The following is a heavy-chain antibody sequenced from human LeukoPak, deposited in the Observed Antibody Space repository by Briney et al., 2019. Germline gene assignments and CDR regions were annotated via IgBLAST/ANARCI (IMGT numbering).Heavy chain of an antibody. D-gene: IGHD3-3*01. CDR2: ISAYNGNT. Sequence: ASVKVSCKASGYTFTSYGISWVRQAPGQGLEWMGWISAYNGNTNYAQKFQGRVTITTDESTSTAYMELSSLRSEDTAVYYCARERITIFGVVSRFFDYWGQGTLVTVSS. V-gene: IGHV1-18*01. CDR3: ARERITIFGVVSRFFDY. J-gene: IGHJ4*02. CDR1: GYTFTSYG.